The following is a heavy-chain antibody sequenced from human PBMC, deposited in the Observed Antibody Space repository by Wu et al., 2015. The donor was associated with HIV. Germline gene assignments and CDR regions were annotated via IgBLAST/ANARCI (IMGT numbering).Heavy chain of an antibody. CDR3: ARGRWVVVTPWIGMDV. D-gene: IGHD2-21*02. CDR2: MNPNSGNT. J-gene: IGHJ6*02. Sequence: QVQLVQSGAEVKKPGASVKVSCKASGYTFTSYDINWVRQATGQGLEWMGWMNPNSGNTGYAQKFQGRVTMTRNTSISTAYMELSSLRSEDTAVYYCARGRWVVVTPWIGMDVWGQGTTVTVSS. CDR1: GYTFTSYD. V-gene: IGHV1-8*01.